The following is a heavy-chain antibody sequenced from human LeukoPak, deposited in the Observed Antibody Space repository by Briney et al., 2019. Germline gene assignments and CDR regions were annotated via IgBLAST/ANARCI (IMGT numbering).Heavy chain of an antibody. V-gene: IGHV3-21*06. CDR2: ISSSSSYI. J-gene: IGHJ4*02. Sequence: PGGSLRLSCAASGFSFSRYSMNWVRQAPGKGLEWVSSISSSSSYINYADSVKGRFTISRDNAKNSLNLQMNSLRAEDTAVYYCAREMSGSGKNYWGQGTLVTVSS. CDR3: AREMSGSGKNY. CDR1: GFSFSRYS. D-gene: IGHD3-10*01.